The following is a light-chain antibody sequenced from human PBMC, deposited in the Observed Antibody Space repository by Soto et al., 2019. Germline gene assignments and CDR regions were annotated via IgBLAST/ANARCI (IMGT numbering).Light chain of an antibody. CDR1: SSNIWAGYD. Sequence: QSVLTQPPSVSGAPGQRVTISCTGSSSNIWAGYDVHWYQQLPGTAPKLLIYGNSNRPSGVPDRFSGSKSGTSASLAITGLQAEDEADYYFQSYDSSLTLVFGGGTQLTVL. CDR3: QSYDSSLTLV. J-gene: IGLJ2*01. CDR2: GNS. V-gene: IGLV1-40*01.